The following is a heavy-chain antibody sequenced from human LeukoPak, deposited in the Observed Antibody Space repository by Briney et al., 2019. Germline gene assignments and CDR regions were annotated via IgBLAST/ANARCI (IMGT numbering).Heavy chain of an antibody. J-gene: IGHJ4*02. CDR3: ARDLISGDYTFDY. CDR1: GFTFSSFS. D-gene: IGHD4-11*01. V-gene: IGHV3-48*02. CDR2: ISSTGSTI. Sequence: GGSLRLSCAVSGFTFSSFSMNWVRQAPGKGLEWVSYISSTGSTIYYANSVKGRFTVSRDNAKDSLYLQMNKLRDEDTAVYYCARDLISGDYTFDYWGQGALVAVSS.